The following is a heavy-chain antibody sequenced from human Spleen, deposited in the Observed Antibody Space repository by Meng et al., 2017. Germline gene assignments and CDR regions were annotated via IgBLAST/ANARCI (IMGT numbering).Heavy chain of an antibody. V-gene: IGHV4-4*02. Sequence: QVQRRDSGPGLGTPSATMSLTGAISGGSIRSSSGWLWFRQPPGKGLEWIGEIYHSGSTNYSPSLKSRVTISVDTSKNQFSLRLSSVTAADTAVYYCGGYTGAHLSDWGQGILVTVSS. CDR3: GGYTGAHLSD. CDR1: GGSIRSSSG. J-gene: IGHJ4*02. D-gene: IGHD5-12*01. CDR2: IYHSGST.